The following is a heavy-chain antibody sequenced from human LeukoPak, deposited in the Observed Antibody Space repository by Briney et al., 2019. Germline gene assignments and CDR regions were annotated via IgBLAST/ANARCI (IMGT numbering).Heavy chain of an antibody. D-gene: IGHD4-23*01. CDR2: ITTNGATT. CDR1: GFTFGSYG. J-gene: IGHJ6*02. CDR3: ARGGKEYGMDV. V-gene: IGHV3-64*01. Sequence: AGSLRLSCVGSGFTFGSYGMHWVRQAPGKRLEYVSGITTNGATTFYANSVKGGFTISRDNSKNTLYLQMDSLRLEDMAVYYCARGGKEYGMDVWGQGTTVIVSS.